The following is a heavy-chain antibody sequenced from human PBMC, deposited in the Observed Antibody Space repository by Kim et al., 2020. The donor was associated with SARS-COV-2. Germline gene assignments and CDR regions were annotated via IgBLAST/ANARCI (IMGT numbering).Heavy chain of an antibody. CDR2: IYHSGST. Sequence: SETLSLTCAVSGGSISSSNWWSWVRQPPGKGLECIGEIYHSGSTNYNPSLKSRATISVDKSKNQFSLKLSSVTAAYTPVYYCARGTDYYGSGSYYFFDY. D-gene: IGHD3-10*01. V-gene: IGHV4-4*02. CDR1: GGSISSSNW. J-gene: IGHJ4*01. CDR3: ARGTDYYGSGSYYFFDY.